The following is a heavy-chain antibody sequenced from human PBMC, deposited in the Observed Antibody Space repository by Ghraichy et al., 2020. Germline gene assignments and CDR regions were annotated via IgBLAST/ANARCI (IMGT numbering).Heavy chain of an antibody. CDR1: GGSISSGSYY. CDR2: IYTSGST. J-gene: IGHJ5*02. D-gene: IGHD6-19*01. CDR3: ARVGYSSGWYVWFDP. V-gene: IGHV4-61*02. Sequence: SETLSLTCTVSGGSISSGSYYWSWIRQPAGKGLEWIGRIYTSGSTNYNPSLKSRVTISVDTSKNQFSLKLSSVTAADTAVYYCARVGYSSGWYVWFDPWGQGTLVTVSS.